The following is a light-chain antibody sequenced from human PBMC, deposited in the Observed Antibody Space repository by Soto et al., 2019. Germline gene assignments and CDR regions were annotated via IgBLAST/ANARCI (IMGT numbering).Light chain of an antibody. V-gene: IGKV3-15*01. Sequence: EIVLTQSPATLSVSQGDRATLSCRASQSVSSNLAWYQQKPGQTPRLLIYGASTRATGIPARFSGSGSGTEFTLTISSLQSEDFAVYYCQQYNTWPLTFGGGTKVDI. CDR1: QSVSSN. J-gene: IGKJ4*01. CDR2: GAS. CDR3: QQYNTWPLT.